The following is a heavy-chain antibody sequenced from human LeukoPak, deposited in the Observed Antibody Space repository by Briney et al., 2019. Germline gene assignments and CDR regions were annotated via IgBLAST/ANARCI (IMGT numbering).Heavy chain of an antibody. J-gene: IGHJ4*02. CDR3: ARDLYYRDWDYFDF. V-gene: IGHV3-43*02. D-gene: IGHD4-17*01. CDR1: GFTFDDYA. CDR2: ISGDGGST. Sequence: PGGSLRLSCAASGFTFDDYAMHWVRQAPGKGLEWVSLISGDGGSTYYADSVKGRFTISRDNAKNSLYLQMNSLRAEDTAVYYCARDLYYRDWDYFDFWGQGTLVTVSS.